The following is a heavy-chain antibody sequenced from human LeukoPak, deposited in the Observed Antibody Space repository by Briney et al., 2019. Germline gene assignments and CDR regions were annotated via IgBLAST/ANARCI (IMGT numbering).Heavy chain of an antibody. CDR2: IYTSGST. CDR3: ARHLSFWSGYYVVDP. J-gene: IGHJ5*02. V-gene: IGHV4-4*07. D-gene: IGHD3-3*01. Sequence: SETLSLTCTVSGGSISSYYWSWIRQPAGKGLEWIGRIYTSGSTNYNPSLKSRVTMSVDTSKNQFSLKLSFVTAADTAVYYCARHLSFWSGYYVVDPWGQGTLVTVSS. CDR1: GGSISSYY.